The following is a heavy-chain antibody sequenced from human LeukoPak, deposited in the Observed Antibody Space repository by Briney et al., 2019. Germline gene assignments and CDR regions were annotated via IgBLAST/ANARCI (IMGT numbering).Heavy chain of an antibody. J-gene: IGHJ4*02. CDR3: VKLRPLDY. CDR2: ISYDGSKK. Sequence: GGSLRLSCAASGFTVSSNYMSWVRQAPGKGLEWVAVISYDGSKKYYVDSVKGRFTISRDNSKNTLYLQMSSLRAEDTAVYYCVKLRPLDYWGQGTLVTVSS. V-gene: IGHV3-30*18. CDR1: GFTVSSNY. D-gene: IGHD4-17*01.